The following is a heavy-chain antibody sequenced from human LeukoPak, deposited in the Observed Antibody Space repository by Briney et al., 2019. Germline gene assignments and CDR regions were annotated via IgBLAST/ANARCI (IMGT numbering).Heavy chain of an antibody. CDR3: AKSGWLRLDY. Sequence: GGSLRLSCAASGFTFSSYAMSWVRQAPGKGLEWVSAISGSGGNTYYADTVKGRFTISRDNSKNTLYLQMNSLRAEDTAVYYCAKSGWLRLDYWGQGTLVTVSS. D-gene: IGHD5-12*01. V-gene: IGHV3-23*01. J-gene: IGHJ4*02. CDR2: ISGSGGNT. CDR1: GFTFSSYA.